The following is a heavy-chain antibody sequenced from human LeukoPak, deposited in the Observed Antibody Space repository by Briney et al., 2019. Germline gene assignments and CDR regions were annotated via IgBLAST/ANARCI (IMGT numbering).Heavy chain of an antibody. V-gene: IGHV3-30-3*01. CDR1: GFTFSSYA. Sequence: QPGRSLRLSCAASGFTFSSYAMHWVRQAPGKGLEWVAVISYDGSNKYYADSVKGRFTISRDNSKNTLYLQMNSLRAEDTAVYYCARGGRSVTMVRVDYWGQGTLVTVSS. CDR2: ISYDGSNK. D-gene: IGHD3-10*01. J-gene: IGHJ4*02. CDR3: ARGGRSVTMVRVDY.